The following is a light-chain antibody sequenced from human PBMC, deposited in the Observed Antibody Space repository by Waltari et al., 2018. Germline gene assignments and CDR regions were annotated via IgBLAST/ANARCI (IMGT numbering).Light chain of an antibody. CDR1: ALPRQY. V-gene: IGLV3-10*01. J-gene: IGLJ1*01. CDR2: EDT. CDR3: YSSDSTGLRV. Sequence: SYELTQTPSVSVSPGQTARITCPGHALPRQYAYWFQQKSGQAPRLVIYEDTKRPSGIPEGFSGSTSGTVATLTITGAQVDDEADYYCYSSDSTGLRVFGGGTTVVVL.